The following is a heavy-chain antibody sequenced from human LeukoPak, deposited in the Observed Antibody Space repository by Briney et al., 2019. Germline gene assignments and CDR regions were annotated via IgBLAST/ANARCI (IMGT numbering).Heavy chain of an antibody. CDR2: INPNSGDT. CDR1: GYTFTGYH. CDR3: ARDYCSSTSCLFDY. Sequence: ASVKVSCKASGYTFTGYHMHWVRQAPGQGLEWMGRINPNSGDTNYAQKFQGRVTMTRDTSTSTAYMELGRLRSDDTAVYYCARDYCSSTSCLFDYWGQGTLVTISS. J-gene: IGHJ4*02. D-gene: IGHD2-2*01. V-gene: IGHV1-2*06.